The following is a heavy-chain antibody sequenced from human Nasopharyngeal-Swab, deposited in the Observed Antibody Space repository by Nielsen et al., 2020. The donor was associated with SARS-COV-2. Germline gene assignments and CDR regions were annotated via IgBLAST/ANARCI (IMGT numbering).Heavy chain of an antibody. CDR1: GGSISSGGYY. D-gene: IGHD1-26*01. CDR2: ICYSGST. CDR3: VIISGPMDV. Sequence: TLSLNCTVTGGSISSGGYYWSWIRQHPGKGLEWIRYICYSGSTYYNPSLKSRVTISVDTSKNQFSLKLSSVTAAYTAAYYIVIISGPMDVWGKGTTVTVSS. V-gene: IGHV4-31*03. J-gene: IGHJ6*03.